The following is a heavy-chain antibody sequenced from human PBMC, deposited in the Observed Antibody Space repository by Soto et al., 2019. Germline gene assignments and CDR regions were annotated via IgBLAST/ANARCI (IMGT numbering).Heavy chain of an antibody. D-gene: IGHD2-15*01. Sequence: QVKLVQSGAEVKKPGASVKVSCKASGYTFTSYAMHWVRQAPGQRLEWMGWINAGNGNTKYSQKFQGRVTITRDTSASTAYMELSSLRSEDTAVYYCATPQYCSGGSCYLPFDYWGQGTLVTVSS. CDR3: ATPQYCSGGSCYLPFDY. J-gene: IGHJ4*02. CDR1: GYTFTSYA. V-gene: IGHV1-3*01. CDR2: INAGNGNT.